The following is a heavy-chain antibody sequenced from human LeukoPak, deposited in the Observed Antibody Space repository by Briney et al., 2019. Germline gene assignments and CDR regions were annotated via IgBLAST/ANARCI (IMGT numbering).Heavy chain of an antibody. CDR3: ARDGEGYDFWSGHYSAWFDP. D-gene: IGHD3-3*01. CDR1: GGAISSYY. J-gene: IGHJ5*02. V-gene: IGHV4-59*12. Sequence: PSETLSLTCTVSGGAISSYYWSWIRQPPGKGLEWIGYIHYSGSTNYNPSLKSRVTISVDSSKNQLSLKLSSVTAADTAVYYCARDGEGYDFWSGHYSAWFDPWGQGTLVTVSS. CDR2: IHYSGST.